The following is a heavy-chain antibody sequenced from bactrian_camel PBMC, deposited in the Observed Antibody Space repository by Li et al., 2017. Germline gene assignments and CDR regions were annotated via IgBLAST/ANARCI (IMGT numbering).Heavy chain of an antibody. CDR2: IDSDGRS. V-gene: IGHV3S53*01. D-gene: IGHD6*01. Sequence: MGWFRQGSGKEREGIAGIDSDGRSRYADSVTGRFAISKDSADNTFYLQMDSLKPEDTAMYYCAADLRLTVVAG.